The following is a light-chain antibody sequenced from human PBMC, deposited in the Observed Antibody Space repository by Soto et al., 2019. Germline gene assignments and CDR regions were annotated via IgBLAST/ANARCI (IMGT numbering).Light chain of an antibody. J-gene: IGLJ1*01. CDR1: SSDVGGYNY. V-gene: IGLV2-14*01. CDR2: DVS. CDR3: SSYTSSSTL. Sequence: QSVLTQPASVSGSPGQSITISCTGTSSDVGGYNYVSWYQQHSGKAPKLMIYDVSNRPSGVSNRFSGSKSGNTASLTISGLQAEDEADYYCSSYTSSSTLFGTGTKVTV.